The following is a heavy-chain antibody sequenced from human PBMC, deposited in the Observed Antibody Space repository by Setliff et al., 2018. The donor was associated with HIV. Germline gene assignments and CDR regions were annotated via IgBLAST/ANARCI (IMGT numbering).Heavy chain of an antibody. CDR3: AKVILVPFDFIDC. CDR2: LSGTSSTI. J-gene: IGHJ4*02. Sequence: GGSLRLSCAASGFTFSNYDMHWVRQAPGKGLEWVSSLSGTSSTIYYADSVKGRFTISRDNSKNTLYLQMNSLRAEDTAVYYCAKVILVPFDFIDCWGQGTLVTVSS. CDR1: GFTFSNYD. D-gene: IGHD2-8*02. V-gene: IGHV3-48*01.